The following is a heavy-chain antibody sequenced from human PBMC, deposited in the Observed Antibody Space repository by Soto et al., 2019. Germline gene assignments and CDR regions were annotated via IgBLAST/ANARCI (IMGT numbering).Heavy chain of an antibody. D-gene: IGHD4-4*01. CDR2: IYSGGST. CDR3: ARDSNYVGAFDI. CDR1: GFTVSSNY. Sequence: GGSLRLSCAASGFTVSSNYMSWVRQAPGKGLEWVSVIYSGGSTYHADSVKGRFTISRDNSKNTLYLQMNSLRVEDTALYYCARDSNYVGAFDIWGQGTMVTVSS. J-gene: IGHJ3*02. V-gene: IGHV3-66*01.